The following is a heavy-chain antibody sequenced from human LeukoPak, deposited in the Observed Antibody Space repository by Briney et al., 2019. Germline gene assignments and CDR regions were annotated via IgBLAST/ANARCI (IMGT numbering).Heavy chain of an antibody. J-gene: IGHJ4*02. CDR2: ISSKTDGGTT. CDR3: TTYLTYNYHSSGYPDDY. D-gene: IGHD3-22*01. V-gene: IGHV3-15*01. CDR1: GFTFSNAW. Sequence: PGGSLRLSCAASGFTFSNAWMNWVRQAPGKGLEWVGRISSKTDGGTTDYAAPVKGRFTISRDDSKNTLYLQMNSLKTEDIAVYYCTTYLTYNYHSSGYPDDYWGQGTLVTVSS.